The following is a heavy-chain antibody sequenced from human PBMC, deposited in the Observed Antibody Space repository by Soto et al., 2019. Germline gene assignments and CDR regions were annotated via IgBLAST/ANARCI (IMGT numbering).Heavy chain of an antibody. CDR2: IYYSGST. V-gene: IGHV4-61*01. Sequence: QVQLQESGPGLVKPSETLSLTCTVSGGSVSSGSYYWSWIRQPPGKGLEWIGYIYYSGSTNYNPSLSIRATISVDKSKNQFSLKLSSVTDADTAVYYCAREAGSTVVTPAYWYFDLWGRGTLVTVSS. D-gene: IGHD2-21*02. CDR1: GGSVSSGSYY. J-gene: IGHJ2*01. CDR3: AREAGSTVVTPAYWYFDL.